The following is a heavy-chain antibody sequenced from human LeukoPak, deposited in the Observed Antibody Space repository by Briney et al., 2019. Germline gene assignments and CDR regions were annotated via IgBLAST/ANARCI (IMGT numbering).Heavy chain of an antibody. CDR1: GFTFDDYA. CDR2: ISWNSGSI. J-gene: IGHJ3*02. CDR3: AKDIAAEGDAFDI. Sequence: GGSLRLSCAASGFTFDDYAMHWVRQAPGKGLEWVSGISWNSGSIGYADSVKGRFTISRDNAKNSLYLQMNSLRAEDMALYYCAKDIAAEGDAFDIWGQGTMVTVPS. D-gene: IGHD6-13*01. V-gene: IGHV3-9*03.